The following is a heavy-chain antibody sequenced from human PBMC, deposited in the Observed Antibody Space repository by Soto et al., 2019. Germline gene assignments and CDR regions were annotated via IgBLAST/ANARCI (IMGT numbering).Heavy chain of an antibody. CDR3: ARGLLEKEGSSWYGDYYYYGMDV. V-gene: IGHV4-34*01. J-gene: IGHJ6*02. CDR1: GGSFSGYY. D-gene: IGHD6-13*01. CDR2: INHSGST. Sequence: SETLSLTCAVYGGSFSGYYWSWIRQPPGKGLEWIGEINHSGSTNYNPSLKSRVTISVDTSKNQFSLKLSSVTAADTAVYYCARGLLEKEGSSWYGDYYYYGMDVWGQGTTVTVSS.